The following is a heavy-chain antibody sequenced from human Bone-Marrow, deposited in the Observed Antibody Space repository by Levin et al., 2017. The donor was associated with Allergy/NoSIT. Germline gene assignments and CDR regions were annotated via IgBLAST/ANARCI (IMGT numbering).Heavy chain of an antibody. J-gene: IGHJ5*02. V-gene: IGHV3-74*01. CDR2: IKNDGTT. CDR1: GFSVTHYW. CDR3: VRDNTPQILPQDL. Sequence: PGGSLRLSCVASGFSVTHYWMYWVRQAPGKGLVWVSHIKNDGTTKYADSVRGRFTISRDNVNNTVYLQMSSLRAEDSAVYYCVRDNTPQILPQDLWGQGTLVTVSS. D-gene: IGHD2-15*01.